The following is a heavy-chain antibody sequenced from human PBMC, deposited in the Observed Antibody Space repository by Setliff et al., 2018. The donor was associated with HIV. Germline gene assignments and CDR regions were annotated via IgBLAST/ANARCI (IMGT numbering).Heavy chain of an antibody. CDR3: ARAPAVTTSLFFDY. J-gene: IGHJ4*02. V-gene: IGHV3-66*01. Sequence: GGSLRLSCAASGITVSSDYMNWVRQAPGKGLEWVSVIHSGGSTFYADSVKGRFTISRDNSKNTVYLQMNSLRAEDTAVYYCARAPAVTTSLFFDYWGQGTLVTVSS. CDR1: GITVSSDY. CDR2: IHSGGST. D-gene: IGHD4-17*01.